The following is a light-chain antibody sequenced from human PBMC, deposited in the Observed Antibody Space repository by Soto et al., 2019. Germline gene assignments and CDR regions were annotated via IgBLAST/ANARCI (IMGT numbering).Light chain of an antibody. CDR1: QDIRIY. CDR3: QSYDGAPLT. J-gene: IGKJ4*01. Sequence: DIQMTQSPSSLSASVGDRVTITCRASQDIRIYLAWYQQKPGTVPNLLIYGASTLQSGVPSRFSGSGSGTYFNLTISSQQPEDFATYFCQSYDGAPLTFGGGTKGEIK. V-gene: IGKV1-27*01. CDR2: GAS.